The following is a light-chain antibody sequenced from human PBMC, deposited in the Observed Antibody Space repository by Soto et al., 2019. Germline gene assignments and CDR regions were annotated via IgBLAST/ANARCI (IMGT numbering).Light chain of an antibody. CDR2: DDD. J-gene: IGLJ1*01. CDR3: GSWDSSLSAYV. CDR1: SSNIGGNT. V-gene: IGLV1-51*01. Sequence: QPVLTQPPSTSGTPGQRVTMSCSGSSSNIGGNTVNWYQQFPGTAPKLLIYDDDKRPSGIPDRFSGSKSGTSATLGITGFQTGDEADYYCGSWDSSLSAYVFGTGTKLTVL.